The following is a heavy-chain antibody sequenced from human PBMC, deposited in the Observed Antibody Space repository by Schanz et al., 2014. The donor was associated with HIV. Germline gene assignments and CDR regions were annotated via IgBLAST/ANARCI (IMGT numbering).Heavy chain of an antibody. D-gene: IGHD6-19*01. Sequence: QVQLVESGGGVVQPGRSLRLSCAVSGFTFSNYAMHWVRQAPGKGLEWVAVISYDGSNKYYADSVKGRFTISRDNSKNTLYLQMNSLRAEDTAVYYCARAPYRSGWYGVDYWGQGTLVTVSS. V-gene: IGHV3-30-3*01. CDR3: ARAPYRSGWYGVDY. J-gene: IGHJ4*02. CDR2: ISYDGSNK. CDR1: GFTFSNYA.